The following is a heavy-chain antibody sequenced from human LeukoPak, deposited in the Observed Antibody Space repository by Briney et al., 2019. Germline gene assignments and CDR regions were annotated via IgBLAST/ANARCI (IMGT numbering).Heavy chain of an antibody. CDR1: GFTFSSYA. Sequence: GGSLRLSCAASGFTFSSYAMSWVRQAPGQGLEWVANIKQDGSEKYYVDSVKGRFTISRDNAKNSLYLQMNSLRAEDTAVYYCAREYSYGKRYFDYWGQGTLVTVSS. CDR2: IKQDGSEK. D-gene: IGHD5-18*01. V-gene: IGHV3-7*03. J-gene: IGHJ4*02. CDR3: AREYSYGKRYFDY.